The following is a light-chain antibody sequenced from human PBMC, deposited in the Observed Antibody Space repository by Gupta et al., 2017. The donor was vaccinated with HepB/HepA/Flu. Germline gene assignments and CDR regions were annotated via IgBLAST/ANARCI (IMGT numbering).Light chain of an antibody. Sequence: QSVLTQPPSASGTPGQRVTTSSSASSSNIGSNTVNWYQQLPGTAPKLLIYSNNQRPSGVPDRFSGSKSGTSASLAISGLQSEDEADYYCAAWDDSLNAWVFGGGTKLTVL. CDR1: SSNIGSNT. CDR2: SNN. V-gene: IGLV1-44*01. J-gene: IGLJ3*02. CDR3: AAWDDSLNAWV.